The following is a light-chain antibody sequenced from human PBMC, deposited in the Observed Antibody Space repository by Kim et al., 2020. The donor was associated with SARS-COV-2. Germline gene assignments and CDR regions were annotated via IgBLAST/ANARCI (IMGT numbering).Light chain of an antibody. V-gene: IGLV1-47*02. Sequence: GQTVNISCSGGSSNIGKTYVYWYQHLPGTAPRLLIYANSQRPSGVPDRFSGSKSGTSASLAISGLRSEDEADYYCSGWDETLSARVFGGGTKLTVL. J-gene: IGLJ3*02. CDR3: SGWDETLSARV. CDR2: ANS. CDR1: SSNIGKTY.